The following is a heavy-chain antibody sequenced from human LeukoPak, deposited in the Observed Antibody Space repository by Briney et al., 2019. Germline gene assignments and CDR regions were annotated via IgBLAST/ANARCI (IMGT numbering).Heavy chain of an antibody. J-gene: IGHJ4*02. CDR3: ARDPSNSGNYYVLDY. D-gene: IGHD1-26*01. CDR1: GFTFSAYW. Sequence: GGSLRLSCTASGFTFSAYWMHWVRQVPGKGLVWVSRINNDGTATFFADSVKGRFTISRDNSKKIVYLQMNSLRPEDTGVYYCARDPSNSGNYYVLDYWGQGTLVTVPS. CDR2: INNDGTAT. V-gene: IGHV3-74*01.